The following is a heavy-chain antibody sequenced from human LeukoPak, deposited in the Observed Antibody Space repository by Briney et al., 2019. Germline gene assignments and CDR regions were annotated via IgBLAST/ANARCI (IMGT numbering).Heavy chain of an antibody. J-gene: IGHJ4*02. CDR1: GGSFSGYY. Sequence: SETLSLTCAVYGGSFSGYYWSWIRQPPGKGLEWIGEINHSGSTNYNPSLKSRVTISVDTSKNQFSLKLSSVTAADTAVYYCARGTGNWGQGTLVTVSS. CDR2: INHSGST. D-gene: IGHD4-11*01. CDR3: ARGTGN. V-gene: IGHV4-34*01.